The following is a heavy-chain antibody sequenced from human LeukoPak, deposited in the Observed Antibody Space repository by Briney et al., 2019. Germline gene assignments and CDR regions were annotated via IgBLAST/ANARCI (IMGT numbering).Heavy chain of an antibody. J-gene: IGHJ4*02. CDR2: IYNSGST. CDR1: GGSISIYY. V-gene: IGHV4-59*01. Sequence: ETLSLTCTVSGGSISIYYWNWIRQPPGKGLEWIGSIYNSGSTTYNPSLKGRVTISGDTSKNQFSLRLSSVTAADTAVYYCTRDRELGFWGQGTLVTVSS. CDR3: TRDRELGF. D-gene: IGHD1-26*01.